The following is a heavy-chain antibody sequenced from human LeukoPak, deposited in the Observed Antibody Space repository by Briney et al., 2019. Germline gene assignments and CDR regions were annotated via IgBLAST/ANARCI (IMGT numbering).Heavy chain of an antibody. Sequence: GRSLRLSCAASGFTLDDYAMHWVRHAPGKGLDWVSGISWNSGSIAYAASVKGRFTISRDNAKNSLYLQMNSLRAEDTALYYCAKVGSSGTKESDYWGQGTLVTVSS. D-gene: IGHD6-6*01. V-gene: IGHV3-9*01. J-gene: IGHJ4*02. CDR1: GFTLDDYA. CDR3: AKVGSSGTKESDY. CDR2: ISWNSGSI.